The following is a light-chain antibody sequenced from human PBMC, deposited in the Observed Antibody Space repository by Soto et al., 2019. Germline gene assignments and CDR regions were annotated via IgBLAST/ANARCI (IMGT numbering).Light chain of an antibody. V-gene: IGLV2-14*01. CDR1: GSDIGRSDF. CDR3: ISCKSVNIRCV. CDR2: GVT. Sequence: QSVLTQPASVSGSPGQSIIISCTGTGSDIGRSDFVSWFQQLPGSVPKLVIYGVTGRPSGTSDRFSGSKSGNTASLTISGLQPEDEAHYYCISCKSVNIRCVFGTGTKVTVL. J-gene: IGLJ1*01.